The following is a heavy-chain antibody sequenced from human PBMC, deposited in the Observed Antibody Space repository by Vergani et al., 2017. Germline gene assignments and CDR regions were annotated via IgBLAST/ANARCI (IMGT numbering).Heavy chain of an antibody. CDR3: ARGQTVYYDFWSGYQNY. CDR1: GYTFTGYY. V-gene: IGHV1-2*02. J-gene: IGHJ4*02. Sequence: QVQLVQSGAEVKKPGASVKVSCKASGYTFTGYYMHWVRQAPGQGLEWMGWINPNSGGTNYAQKFQGRVTMTRDTSISTAYMELSRLRSDDTAVYYCARGQTVYYDFWSGYQNYWGQGTLVNVSS. D-gene: IGHD3-3*01. CDR2: INPNSGGT.